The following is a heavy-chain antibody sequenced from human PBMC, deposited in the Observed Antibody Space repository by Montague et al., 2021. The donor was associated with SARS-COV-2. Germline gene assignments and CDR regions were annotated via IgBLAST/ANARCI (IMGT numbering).Heavy chain of an antibody. J-gene: IGHJ4*02. CDR3: ATITLGYCTNGVCQPPDY. CDR1: GGSISSSSYY. Sequence: SETLSLTCTVSGGSISSSSYYWGWIRQPPGKGLEWIGSIYYSGSTYYNLSLKSRVTIPVDTSKNQFSLKLISVTAADMAVYYCATITLGYCTNGVCQPPDYWGQGTLVTVSS. CDR2: IYYSGST. V-gene: IGHV4-39*01. D-gene: IGHD2-8*01.